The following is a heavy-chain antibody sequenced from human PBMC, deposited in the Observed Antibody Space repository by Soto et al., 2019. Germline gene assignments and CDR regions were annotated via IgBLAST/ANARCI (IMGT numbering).Heavy chain of an antibody. D-gene: IGHD1-1*01. J-gene: IGHJ4*02. CDR2: ISAHNGNT. CDR1: GYSYTTYA. V-gene: IGHV1-18*01. CDR3: ARGRYGDY. Sequence: QVHLVQCGAEVKKPGASVKVSCKGSGYSYTTYAITWVRQAPGQGLEWMGWISAHNGNTNYAQKLQGRVTVTRDTSTSTAYMELRSLRSDDTALYYCARGRYGDYWGQGALVTVSS.